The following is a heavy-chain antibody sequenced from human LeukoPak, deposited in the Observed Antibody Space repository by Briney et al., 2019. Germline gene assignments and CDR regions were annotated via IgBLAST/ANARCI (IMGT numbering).Heavy chain of an antibody. CDR2: TYYIGST. CDR3: ARSHDFWSGYS. CDR1: GGSVSVSSGSYY. V-gene: IGHV4-61*01. Sequence: PSETLSLTCTVSGGSVSVSSGSYYWSWIRQPPGKGLEWIGYTYYIGSTNYNPSLKSRVTISSDTSKNQFSLKLSSVTAADTAVYYCARSHDFWSGYSWGQGTLVTVSS. D-gene: IGHD3-3*01. J-gene: IGHJ4*02.